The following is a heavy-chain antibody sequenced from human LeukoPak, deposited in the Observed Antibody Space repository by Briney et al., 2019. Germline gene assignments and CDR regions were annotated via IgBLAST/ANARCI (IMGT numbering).Heavy chain of an antibody. CDR2: IYSGGST. J-gene: IGHJ6*04. Sequence: GGSLRLSCAASGFTVSSYYMSWVRQAPGKGLEWVSVIYSGGSTYYADSVKGRFTISRDNSKNTLYLQMNSLRAEDTAVYYCARDAPRVGMDVWGKGTTVTVSS. CDR3: ARDAPRVGMDV. CDR1: GFTVSSYY. V-gene: IGHV3-53*01.